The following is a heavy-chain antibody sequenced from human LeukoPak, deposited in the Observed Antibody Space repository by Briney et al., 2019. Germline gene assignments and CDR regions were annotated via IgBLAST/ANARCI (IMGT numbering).Heavy chain of an antibody. J-gene: IGHJ3*02. CDR3: ARPGTPLGPEDAFDI. CDR2: SYPGDSDT. V-gene: IGHV5-51*01. Sequence: GESLKISCKGSGYSFTSYWIGWVRQMPGKGLEGMGISYPGDSDTRNSPSFQGQVTISAGKSVRTAYRQWSSLKASDTAMYYCARPGTPLGPEDAFDIWGQGTMVTVSS. CDR1: GYSFTSYW. D-gene: IGHD1-1*01.